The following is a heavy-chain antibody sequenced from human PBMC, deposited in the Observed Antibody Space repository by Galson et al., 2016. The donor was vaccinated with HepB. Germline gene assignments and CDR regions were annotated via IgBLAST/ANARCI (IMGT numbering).Heavy chain of an antibody. CDR1: GFTFRNYW. D-gene: IGHD1-1*01. J-gene: IGHJ6*02. V-gene: IGHV3-7*01. CDR2: IKQDGSEK. CDR3: AFVQPERRIFFNYLVTDV. Sequence: SLRLSCAASGFTFRNYWMSWVRQAPGKGLEWVANIKQDGSEKYYVDSVKGRFTISRDNAKKSLYLQMNSLRAKDTAVYYCAFVQPERRIFFNYLVTDVLGQGTTVTGSS.